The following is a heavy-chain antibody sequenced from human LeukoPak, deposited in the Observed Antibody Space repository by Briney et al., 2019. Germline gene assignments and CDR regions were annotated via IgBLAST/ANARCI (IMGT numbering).Heavy chain of an antibody. V-gene: IGHV3-23*01. D-gene: IGHD2-21*01. CDR1: GFTFSNYA. CDR3: AKNGGGQCCSHLDS. J-gene: IGHJ4*02. Sequence: PGGSLRLSCAASGFTFSNYAMTWVRQAPGKGLEWVSGISGSGGSTYYVDSVKGRFTISRDNSKNTLYLQMNSLREEDTALYFCAKNGGGQCCSHLDSWGQGNLVTVSS. CDR2: ISGSGGST.